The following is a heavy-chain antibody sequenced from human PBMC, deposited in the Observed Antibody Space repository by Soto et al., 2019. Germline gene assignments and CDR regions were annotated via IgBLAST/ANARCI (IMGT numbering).Heavy chain of an antibody. CDR2: IYYSGST. CDR1: GGSISSSSYY. J-gene: IGHJ5*02. Sequence: SETLSLTCTVSGGSISSSSYYWGWIRQPPGKGLEWIGSIYYSGSTYYNPSLKSRVTISVDTSKNQFSLKLSSVTAADTAVYYFPYGDYGVPFKYTWFDPWGQGTLVTVSS. D-gene: IGHD4-17*01. CDR3: PYGDYGVPFKYTWFDP. V-gene: IGHV4-39*01.